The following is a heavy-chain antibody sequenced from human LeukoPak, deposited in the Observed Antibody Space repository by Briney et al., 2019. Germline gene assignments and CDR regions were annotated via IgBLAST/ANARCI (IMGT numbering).Heavy chain of an antibody. V-gene: IGHV3-21*01. J-gene: IGHJ4*02. D-gene: IGHD6-19*01. Sequence: GGSLRLSCAASGFTFSSYAMSWVRQAPGKGLEWVSSISSSSSYIYYADSVKGRFTISRDNAKNSLYLQMNSLRAEDTAVYYCARDCLLGSSGWYFDYWGQGTLVTVSS. CDR2: ISSSSSYI. CDR1: GFTFSSYA. CDR3: ARDCLLGSSGWYFDY.